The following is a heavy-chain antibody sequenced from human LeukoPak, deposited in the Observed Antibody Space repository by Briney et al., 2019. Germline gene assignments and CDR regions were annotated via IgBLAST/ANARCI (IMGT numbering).Heavy chain of an antibody. CDR2: IHASGST. Sequence: SETLSLTCTVSGGSISGYFWSWIRQPAGKGLEWIGRIHASGSTNYNPSLKSRVTLSVDTSKNQFSLNLSSVIAADTAVYYCARESSDGAAAGKRTLDYWGQGTLITVSS. CDR3: ARESSDGAAAGKRTLDY. V-gene: IGHV4-4*07. CDR1: GGSISGYF. J-gene: IGHJ4*02. D-gene: IGHD6-13*01.